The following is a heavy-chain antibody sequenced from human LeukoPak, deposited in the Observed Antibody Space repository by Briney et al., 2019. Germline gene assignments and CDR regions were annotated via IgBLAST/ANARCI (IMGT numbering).Heavy chain of an antibody. Sequence: GGSLRLSCVASGISFSSYWMAWVRQAPGKGLEWVANIKYDGTHKFYAGSVKGRFTISRDNAKNSLFLEMNSLTADDTAVYFCASSHDSSGNGWGQGTLVTVPS. CDR1: GISFSSYW. CDR3: ASSHDSSGNG. D-gene: IGHD3-22*01. V-gene: IGHV3-7*01. J-gene: IGHJ4*02. CDR2: IKYDGTHK.